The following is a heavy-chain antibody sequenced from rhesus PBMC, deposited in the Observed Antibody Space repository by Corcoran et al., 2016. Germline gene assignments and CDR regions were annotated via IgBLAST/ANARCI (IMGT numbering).Heavy chain of an antibody. CDR3: ARGYSGNYF. Sequence: QVRLQEPGPGLVKPAGPPSLTSCVPGAPISDYYWSWLRQSPGKGLEWIGRLHGSGGDTDYSPSLKSRVTISTDTSKNQFSLKLTSVTAADTAVYFCARGYSGNYFWGQGVLVAVSS. CDR1: GAPISDYY. J-gene: IGHJ4*01. D-gene: IGHD1S39*01. CDR2: LHGSGGDT. V-gene: IGHV4-160*01.